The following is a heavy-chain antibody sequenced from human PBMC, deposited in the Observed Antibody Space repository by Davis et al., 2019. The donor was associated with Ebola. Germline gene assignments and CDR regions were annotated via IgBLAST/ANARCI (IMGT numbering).Heavy chain of an antibody. V-gene: IGHV4-34*01. J-gene: IGHJ3*02. CDR1: GGSFSGFP. Sequence: SETLSLTCAVYGGSFSGFPWSWIRQPPGKGLEWIGEINHSGSTNYNPSLKSRVTISVDTSKNRFSLRLRSVTAADTAIYYCARRSGWYTRGAFDIWGQGTMVTVSS. D-gene: IGHD6-19*01. CDR3: ARRSGWYTRGAFDI. CDR2: INHSGST.